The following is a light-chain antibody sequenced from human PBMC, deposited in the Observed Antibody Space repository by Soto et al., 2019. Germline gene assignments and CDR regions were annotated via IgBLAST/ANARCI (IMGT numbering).Light chain of an antibody. CDR1: SSDVGANNY. CDR2: EVT. Sequence: QSAPTQPPSASGSPGQSVTISCTGSSSDVGANNYVSWYQQHPGKAPKLIIYEVTKRPSGVPDRFSGSKSGNTASLTVSGLQAEDEAGYYCSTFGGTKVFGGGTKLTVL. J-gene: IGLJ2*01. V-gene: IGLV2-8*01. CDR3: STFGGTKV.